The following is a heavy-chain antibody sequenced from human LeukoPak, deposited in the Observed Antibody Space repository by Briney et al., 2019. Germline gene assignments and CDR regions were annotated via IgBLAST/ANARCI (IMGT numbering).Heavy chain of an antibody. V-gene: IGHV1-46*01. CDR2: INPSGGST. J-gene: IGHJ4*02. Sequence: ASVKVSCKASGYTFTSYYMHWVRQAPGQGLEWMGIINPSGGSTNYAQKLQGRVTMTTDTSTSTAYMELRSLRSDDTAVYYCASALSTFHYFDYWGQGTLVTVSS. CDR3: ASALSTFHYFDY. CDR1: GYTFTSYY.